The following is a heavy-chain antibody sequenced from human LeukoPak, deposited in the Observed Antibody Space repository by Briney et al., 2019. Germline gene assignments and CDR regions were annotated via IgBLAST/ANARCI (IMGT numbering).Heavy chain of an antibody. D-gene: IGHD3-22*01. CDR1: GFTFDDYA. J-gene: IGHJ4*02. V-gene: IGHV3-9*01. CDR3: AKVPYYDSSGPYYFDY. CDR2: ISWNSGSI. Sequence: GGSLRLSCAASGFTFDDYAMHWVRQAPGKGLEWASGISWNSGSIGYADSVKGRFTISRDNAKNSLYLQMNSLRAEDTALYYCAKVPYYDSSGPYYFDYWGQGTLVTVSS.